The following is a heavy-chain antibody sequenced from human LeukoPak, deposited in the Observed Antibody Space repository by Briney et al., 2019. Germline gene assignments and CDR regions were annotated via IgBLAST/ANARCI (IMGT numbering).Heavy chain of an antibody. V-gene: IGHV3-30-3*01. J-gene: IGHJ4*02. Sequence: PGGSLRLSCAASGFTFSSYAMHWVRQAPGKGLEWVAVISYDGSNKYYADSVKGRFTISRDNSKNTLYLQMNSLRAEDTAVYYCAREYSYGAPFDYWGQGTLVTVSS. CDR3: AREYSYGAPFDY. D-gene: IGHD5-18*01. CDR2: ISYDGSNK. CDR1: GFTFSSYA.